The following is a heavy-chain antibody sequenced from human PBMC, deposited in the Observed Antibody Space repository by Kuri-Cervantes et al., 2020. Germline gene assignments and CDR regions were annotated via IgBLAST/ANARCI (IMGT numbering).Heavy chain of an antibody. J-gene: IGHJ4*02. CDR1: GFTVSSNY. CDR3: AKASSYYDSSGYYPGY. CDR2: IYTGGTI. V-gene: IGHV3-53*01. D-gene: IGHD3-22*01. Sequence: GGSLRLSCAASGFTVSSNYMSWVRQAPGKGLEWVSVIYTGGTIYYVDSVKGRFTISRDNSKNTLYLQMNSLRAEDTAVYYCAKASSYYDSSGYYPGYWGQGTLVTVSS.